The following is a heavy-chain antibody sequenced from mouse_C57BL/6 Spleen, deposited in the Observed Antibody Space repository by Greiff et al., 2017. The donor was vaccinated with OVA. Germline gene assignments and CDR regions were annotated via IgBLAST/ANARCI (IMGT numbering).Heavy chain of an antibody. Sequence: VKLVESGAELVKPGASVKISCKASGYAFSSYWMNWVKQRPGKGLEWIGQIYPGDGDTNYNGKFKGKATLTADKSSSTAYMQLSSLTSEDSAVYFCARMDDYDPFDYWGQGTTLTVSS. CDR3: ARMDDYDPFDY. J-gene: IGHJ2*01. CDR2: IYPGDGDT. CDR1: GYAFSSYW. D-gene: IGHD2-4*01. V-gene: IGHV1-80*01.